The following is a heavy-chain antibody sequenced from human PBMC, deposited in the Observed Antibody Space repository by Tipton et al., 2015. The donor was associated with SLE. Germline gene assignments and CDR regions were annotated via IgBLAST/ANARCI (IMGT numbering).Heavy chain of an antibody. V-gene: IGHV4-31*03. Sequence: TLSLTCTVSDGSLRCGGYYWSWFRQHPGKGLEWIGYISNTGNTYYNPSLKSRVTISVDTSKKQFSLKVNSVTAADTAMYYCSRDLVTWGQGTLVTVSS. J-gene: IGHJ4*02. CDR2: ISNTGNT. D-gene: IGHD4-23*01. CDR1: DGSLRCGGYY. CDR3: SRDLVT.